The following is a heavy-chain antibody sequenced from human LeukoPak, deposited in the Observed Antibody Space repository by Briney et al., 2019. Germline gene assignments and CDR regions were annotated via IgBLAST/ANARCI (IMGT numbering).Heavy chain of an antibody. CDR1: GYTFTSYG. D-gene: IGHD3-22*01. CDR3: ARNPLSLWSYYYDSSGYYYPDY. J-gene: IGHJ4*02. Sequence: GASVKVSCKASGYTFTSYGISWVRQTPGQGLEWMGWISAYNGNTNYAQKLQGRVTMTTDTSTSTAYMELRSLRSDDTAVYYCARNPLSLWSYYYDSSGYYYPDYWGQGTLVAVSS. V-gene: IGHV1-18*01. CDR2: ISAYNGNT.